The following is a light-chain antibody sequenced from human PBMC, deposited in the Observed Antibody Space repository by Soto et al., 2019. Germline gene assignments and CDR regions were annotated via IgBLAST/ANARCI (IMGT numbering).Light chain of an antibody. CDR1: QGISNY. CDR3: QNYNRDRLT. CDR2: AAS. J-gene: IGKJ4*01. V-gene: IGKV1-27*01. Sequence: DIQMTQSPSSLSASVGDRVTITCRASQGISNYLAWYQQKPGKGPNLLIYAASTLQSGVPTRFSGSGSGTDFTLTIYRLQPEDVATYYWQNYNRDRLTFGGGTKVEIK.